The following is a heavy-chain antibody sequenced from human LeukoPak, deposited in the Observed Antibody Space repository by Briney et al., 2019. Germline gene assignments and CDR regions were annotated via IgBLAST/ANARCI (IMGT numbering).Heavy chain of an antibody. J-gene: IGHJ4*02. D-gene: IGHD3-16*01. CDR1: GFTFHNNG. V-gene: IGHV3-23*01. CDR2: ISGSSRST. CDR3: AKGIRFGDY. Sequence: GGSLRLSCAASGFTFHNNGMSWVRQAPGKGLEWVSAISGSSRSTYHAESVKGRFTISRDNSKNTLYLQMNSLRAEDTAVYYCAKGIRFGDYWGQGTLVTVSS.